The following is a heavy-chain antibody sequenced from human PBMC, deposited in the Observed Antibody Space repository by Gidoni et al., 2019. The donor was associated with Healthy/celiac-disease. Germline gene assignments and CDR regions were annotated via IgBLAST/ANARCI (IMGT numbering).Heavy chain of an antibody. J-gene: IGHJ4*02. CDR1: GFTFSSYG. Sequence: QVQLVESGGGVVQPGRSLRLSCAASGFTFSSYGMHWVRQAPGKGLEWVAVIWYDGSNKYYADSVKGRFTISRDNSKNTLYLQMNSLRAEDTAVYYCARDLHSSSVFDYWGQGTLVTVSS. V-gene: IGHV3-33*01. CDR2: IWYDGSNK. CDR3: ARDLHSSSVFDY. D-gene: IGHD6-13*01.